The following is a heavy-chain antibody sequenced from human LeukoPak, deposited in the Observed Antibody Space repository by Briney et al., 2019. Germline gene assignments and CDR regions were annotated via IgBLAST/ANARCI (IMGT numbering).Heavy chain of an antibody. CDR3: ARDGDPRYSAPYNWFDP. CDR2: INPNSGGT. CDR1: GYTFTDYY. V-gene: IGHV1-2*02. Sequence: ASVKVSCKASGYTFTDYYMHWVRQAPRQGLEWMGWINPNSGGTNYAQKSQGRVTMTRDTSISAAYMELSRLRSDDTAVYYCARDGDPRYSAPYNWFDPWGQGTLVTVSS. J-gene: IGHJ5*02. D-gene: IGHD2-15*01.